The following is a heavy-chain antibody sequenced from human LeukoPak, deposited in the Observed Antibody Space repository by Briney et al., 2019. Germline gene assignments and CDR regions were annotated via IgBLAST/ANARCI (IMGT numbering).Heavy chain of an antibody. Sequence: GSSVKVSCKASGGTFSSYAISWVRQATGQGLEWMGWMNPNSGNTGYAQKFQGRVTMTRNTSISTAYMELSSLRSEDTAVYYCARLLWFGSVPDPWGQGTLVTVSS. V-gene: IGHV1-8*02. J-gene: IGHJ5*02. CDR2: MNPNSGNT. CDR3: ARLLWFGSVPDP. CDR1: GGTFSSYA. D-gene: IGHD3-10*01.